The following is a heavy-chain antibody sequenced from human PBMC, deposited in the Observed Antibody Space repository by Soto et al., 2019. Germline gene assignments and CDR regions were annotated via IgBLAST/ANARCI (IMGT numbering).Heavy chain of an antibody. V-gene: IGHV4-59*01. CDR2: IYYSGST. Sequence: QVQLQESGPGLVKPSETLSLTCTVSGGSISSYYWSWIRQPPGKGLEWIGYIYYSGSTNYNPSLKSRVTISVDTSKNQFSLKLSSVTAADTAVYYCAGNGHGSCYRHDYWGQGTLVTVSS. D-gene: IGHD1-26*01. CDR1: GGSISSYY. J-gene: IGHJ4*02. CDR3: AGNGHGSCYRHDY.